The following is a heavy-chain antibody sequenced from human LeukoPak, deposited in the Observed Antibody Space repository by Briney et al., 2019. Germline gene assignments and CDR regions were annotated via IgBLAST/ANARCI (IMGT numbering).Heavy chain of an antibody. Sequence: SQTLSLTCAVSGDSVSSNSAAWHWIRQSPPRGLEWLGRTYYMSKLYNVYAVSVKSRKTINPDTSKNQFSLQLNSVTPEDTAVYYCARGGRGNVSSSSCYCDYWGQGTLVTGSS. V-gene: IGHV6-1*01. CDR1: GDSVSSNSAA. J-gene: IGHJ4*02. CDR3: ARGGRGNVSSSSCYCDY. CDR2: TYYMSKLYN. D-gene: IGHD2-2*01.